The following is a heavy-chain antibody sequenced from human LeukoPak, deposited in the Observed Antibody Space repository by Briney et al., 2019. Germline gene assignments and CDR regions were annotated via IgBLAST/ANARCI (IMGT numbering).Heavy chain of an antibody. Sequence: GASVKVSCKASGYTFTSYYMHWVRQAPGQGLEWMGWINPNSGGTNYAQKFQGRVTMTRDTSISTAYMELSRLRSDDTAVYYCARDLRDCSGGSCYSYIDYYYYMDVWGKGTTVTISS. CDR3: ARDLRDCSGGSCYSYIDYYYYMDV. D-gene: IGHD2-15*01. CDR2: INPNSGGT. V-gene: IGHV1-2*02. J-gene: IGHJ6*03. CDR1: GYTFTSYY.